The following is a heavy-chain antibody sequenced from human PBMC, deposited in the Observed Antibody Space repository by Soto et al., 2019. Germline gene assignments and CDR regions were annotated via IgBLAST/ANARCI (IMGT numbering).Heavy chain of an antibody. CDR3: ARGGYCSGGSCSGLFDS. J-gene: IGHJ5*01. D-gene: IGHD2-15*01. CDR1: GVSLTTNNW. V-gene: IGHV4-4*02. CDR2: IYQTGNT. Sequence: QVQLQESGPGLVKPSETLSLTCAVSGVSLTTNNWWTWVRQAPGKGLEWVGEIYQTGNTNYNPSLNSRVIASFDKSKNQFFLKLTSVTAADTDIYYCARGGYCSGGSCSGLFDSWGQGTLVTVSS.